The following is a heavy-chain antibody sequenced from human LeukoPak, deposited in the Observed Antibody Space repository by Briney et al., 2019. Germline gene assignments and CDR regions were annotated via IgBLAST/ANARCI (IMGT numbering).Heavy chain of an antibody. CDR2: INPNSGGT. CDR3: ASIVDTAMESFDY. D-gene: IGHD5-18*01. Sequence: GASVKVSCKASGYTFTGYYMHWVRQAPGQGLEWMGWINPNSGGTNYAQKFQGRVTMTRDTSISTAYMELSRLRSDDTAMYYCASIVDTAMESFDYWGQGTLVTVSS. V-gene: IGHV1-2*02. J-gene: IGHJ4*02. CDR1: GYTFTGYY.